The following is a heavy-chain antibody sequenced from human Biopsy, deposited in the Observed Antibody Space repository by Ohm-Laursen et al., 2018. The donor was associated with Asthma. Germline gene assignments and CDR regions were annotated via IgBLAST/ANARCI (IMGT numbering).Heavy chain of an antibody. D-gene: IGHD3-10*01. CDR1: GYTFNSAV. CDR2: ISVYNGNT. J-gene: IGHJ6*02. Sequence: WVKASGRTPGYTFNSAVITWGRQAPGQGLGWMGWISVYNGNTKVAQKLQDRVTMITDTSTSTAYMELRSLRSDDTAVYFCARAVDYSHYYGIDVRGQGTTVTVS. CDR3: ARAVDYSHYYGIDV. V-gene: IGHV1-18*01.